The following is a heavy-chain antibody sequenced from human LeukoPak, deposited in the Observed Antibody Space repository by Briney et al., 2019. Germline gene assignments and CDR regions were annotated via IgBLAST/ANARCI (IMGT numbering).Heavy chain of an antibody. CDR2: MNLDGSEK. CDR1: GFTFTSHW. J-gene: IGHJ4*02. Sequence: GGSLRLSCAASGFTFTSHWMSWVRQAPGKGLEWVARMNLDGSEKYYVDSVKGRFTISRDNAKTSLYLEMNSLRAEDTAVYYCARDATYCSNGVCYPRFDYLGQGTLVTVSS. V-gene: IGHV3-7*01. D-gene: IGHD2-8*01. CDR3: ARDATYCSNGVCYPRFDY.